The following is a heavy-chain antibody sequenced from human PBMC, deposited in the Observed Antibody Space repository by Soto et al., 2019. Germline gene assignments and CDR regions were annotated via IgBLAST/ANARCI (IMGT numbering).Heavy chain of an antibody. CDR2: ISAYNGNT. D-gene: IGHD4-17*01. CDR1: GYTFTIYG. CDR3: ARDYDYGAATDAFDI. Sequence: EASVKVSCKASGYTFTIYGIIWVRQAPGQGLEWMGWISAYNGNTNYAQKLQGRVTMTTDTSTSTAYMELRSLRSDDTAVYYCARDYDYGAATDAFDIWGQGTMVTVSS. J-gene: IGHJ3*02. V-gene: IGHV1-18*01.